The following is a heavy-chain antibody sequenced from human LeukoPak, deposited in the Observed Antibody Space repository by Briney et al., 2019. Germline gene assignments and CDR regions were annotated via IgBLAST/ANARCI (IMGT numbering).Heavy chain of an antibody. Sequence: SETLSLTCTVSGASISSGDYYWSWIRQPPGKGLEWTGYINYSGKTYYNPSLNSRVFISIDTSKDQLSLSLSSVTAADTAVYYCARAAWFGPSREFDCWGQGTLVTVSS. CDR1: GASISSGDYY. CDR2: INYSGKT. D-gene: IGHD3-10*01. J-gene: IGHJ4*02. CDR3: ARAAWFGPSREFDC. V-gene: IGHV4-30-4*01.